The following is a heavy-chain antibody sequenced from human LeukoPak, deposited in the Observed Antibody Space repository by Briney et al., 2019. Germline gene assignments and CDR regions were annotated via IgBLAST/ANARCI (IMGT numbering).Heavy chain of an antibody. CDR1: GFTFSSYS. CDR2: ISSSSSYI. Sequence: GGSLRLSCAASGFTFSSYSMNWVRQAPGKRLEWVSSISSSSSYIYYADSVKGRFTISRDNAKNSLYLQMNSLRAEDTAVYYCARELLLGDAFDIWGQGTMVTVSS. J-gene: IGHJ3*02. CDR3: ARELLLGDAFDI. V-gene: IGHV3-21*01. D-gene: IGHD3-10*01.